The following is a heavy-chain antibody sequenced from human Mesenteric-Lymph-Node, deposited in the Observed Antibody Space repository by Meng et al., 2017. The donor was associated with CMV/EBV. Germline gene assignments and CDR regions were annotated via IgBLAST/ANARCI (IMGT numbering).Heavy chain of an antibody. J-gene: IGHJ5*02. Sequence: VQLVRSGSGVKRPGSAVKVSCKASGGTFSSYTISWVRQAPGQGLEWMGRIIPILGIANYAQKFQGRVTITADKSTSTAYMELSSLRSEDTAVYYCAGGIAAAGSRWFDPWGQGTLVTVSS. CDR1: GGTFSSYT. CDR2: IIPILGIA. CDR3: AGGIAAAGSRWFDP. V-gene: IGHV1-69*02. D-gene: IGHD6-13*01.